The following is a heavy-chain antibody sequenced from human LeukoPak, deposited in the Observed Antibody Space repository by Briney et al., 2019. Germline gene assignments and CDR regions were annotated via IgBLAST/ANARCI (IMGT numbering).Heavy chain of an antibody. Sequence: KPSETLSLTCAVYGGSFSGYYWNWIRQPPGKGLEWIGYIYNSGSTNYNPSLQGRVTISVDTSKNQFSLRLTSVTAADTAVYYCAKAVAAGRFGFDPWGQGTLVTVSS. D-gene: IGHD6-13*01. J-gene: IGHJ5*02. CDR3: AKAVAAGRFGFDP. CDR1: GGSFSGYY. CDR2: IYNSGST. V-gene: IGHV4-59*01.